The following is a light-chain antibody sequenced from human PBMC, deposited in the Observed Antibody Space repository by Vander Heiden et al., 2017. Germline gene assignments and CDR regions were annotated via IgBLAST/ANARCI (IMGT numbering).Light chain of an antibody. Sequence: QSLLTQPSSVSGAPGQRVTSSCTGSSSNIGAGYDVHWYQQLPGTAPILLIYGNSNRPSGVPDRFSGSKSGTSASLAITGLQAEDEADYYCQSYDSSLSGWEVFGGGTKLTVL. V-gene: IGLV1-40*01. CDR3: QSYDSSLSGWEV. J-gene: IGLJ2*01. CDR2: GNS. CDR1: SSNIGAGYD.